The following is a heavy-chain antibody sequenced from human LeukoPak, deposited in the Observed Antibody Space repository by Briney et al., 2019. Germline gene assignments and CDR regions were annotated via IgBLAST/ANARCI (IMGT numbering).Heavy chain of an antibody. CDR3: ARVSQTYYYDSSGYSDY. CDR2: ISYDGSNK. V-gene: IGHV3-30*03. J-gene: IGHJ4*02. D-gene: IGHD3-22*01. CDR1: GFTFSSYG. Sequence: GGSLRLSCAASGFTFSSYGMHWVRQAPGKGLEWVAVISYDGSNKYYADSVKGRFTISRDNSKNTLYLQMNSLRAEDTAVYYCARVSQTYYYDSSGYSDYWGQGTLVTVSS.